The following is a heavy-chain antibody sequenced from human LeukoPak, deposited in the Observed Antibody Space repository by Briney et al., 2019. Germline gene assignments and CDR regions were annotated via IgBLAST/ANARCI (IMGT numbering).Heavy chain of an antibody. CDR1: GGTFSSYA. V-gene: IGHV1-69*13. D-gene: IGHD3-22*01. Sequence: SVKVSCKASGGTFSSYAISWVRQAPGQGLEWMGGIIPIFGTANYAQKFQGRVTITADESTSTAYMELSSLRSEDTAVYYCARDPRDYYYDSSGYFPPDYWGQGTLVTVSS. CDR3: ARDPRDYYYDSSGYFPPDY. J-gene: IGHJ4*02. CDR2: IIPIFGTA.